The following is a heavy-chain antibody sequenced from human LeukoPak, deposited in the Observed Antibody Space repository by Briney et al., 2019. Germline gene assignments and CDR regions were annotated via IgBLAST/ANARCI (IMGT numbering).Heavy chain of an antibody. CDR3: AKRGALVGATNFDY. CDR1: GFTFSSYE. Sequence: PGGSLRLSCAASGFTFSSYEMNWVRQAPGKGLEWVSYISSSGSTIYYADSVKGRFTISRDNAKNSLYLQMNSLRAEDTAVYYCAKRGALVGATNFDYWGQGTLVTVSS. CDR2: ISSSGSTI. D-gene: IGHD1-26*01. J-gene: IGHJ4*02. V-gene: IGHV3-48*03.